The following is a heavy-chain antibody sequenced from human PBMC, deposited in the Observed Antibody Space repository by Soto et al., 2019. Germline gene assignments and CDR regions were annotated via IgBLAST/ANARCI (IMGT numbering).Heavy chain of an antibody. V-gene: IGHV1-8*01. D-gene: IGHD2-15*01. CDR1: GYTFTSYD. Sequence: ASVKVSCKASGYTFTSYDINWVRQATGQGLEWMGWMNPNSGNTGYAQKFQGRVTMTRTTSISTAYMELSSLRSEDTAVYYCARGLVYCSGGSCNWFDPWGQGTLVTVSS. CDR3: ARGLVYCSGGSCNWFDP. J-gene: IGHJ5*02. CDR2: MNPNSGNT.